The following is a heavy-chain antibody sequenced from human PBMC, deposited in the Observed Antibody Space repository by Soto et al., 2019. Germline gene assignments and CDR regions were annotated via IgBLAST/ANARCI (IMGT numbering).Heavy chain of an antibody. J-gene: IGHJ3*02. CDR2: IWYDGSNK. V-gene: IGHV3-33*01. CDR3: ASATNPNAFDI. Sequence: QVQLVESGGGVVQPGRSLRLSCAASGFTFSSYGMHWVRQAPGKGLEWVAVIWYDGSNKYYADSVKGRFTISRDNSKNTLYLQMNSLRAEDTAVYYCASATNPNAFDIWGQGTMVTVSS. CDR1: GFTFSSYG.